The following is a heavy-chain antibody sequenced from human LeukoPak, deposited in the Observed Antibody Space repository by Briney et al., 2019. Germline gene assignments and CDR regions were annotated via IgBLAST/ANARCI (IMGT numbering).Heavy chain of an antibody. V-gene: IGHV4-59*01. J-gene: IGHJ5*02. CDR3: ARLFTSSGGWFDP. Sequence: SETLSLTCTVSGGSLSSYYWSWIRQPPGKGLEWIGYIYYSGSTNYNPSLKSRVTISVDTSKNQFSLKLSSVTAADTAVYYCARLFTSSGGWFDPWGQGTLVTVSS. CDR2: IYYSGST. CDR1: GGSLSSYY. D-gene: IGHD2-2*01.